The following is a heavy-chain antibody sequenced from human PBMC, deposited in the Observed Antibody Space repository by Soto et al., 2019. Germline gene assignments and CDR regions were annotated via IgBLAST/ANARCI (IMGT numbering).Heavy chain of an antibody. CDR2: IYSGGST. J-gene: IGHJ5*02. CDR1: GFTFSSYA. CDR3: ARDSEYCSGGSCYSINWFDP. D-gene: IGHD2-15*01. Sequence: GGSLRLSCAASGFTFSSYAMNWVRQAPGKGLEWVSVIYSGGSTYYADSVKGRFTISRDNSKNTLYLQMNSLRAEDTAVYYCARDSEYCSGGSCYSINWFDPWGQGTLVTVSS. V-gene: IGHV3-53*01.